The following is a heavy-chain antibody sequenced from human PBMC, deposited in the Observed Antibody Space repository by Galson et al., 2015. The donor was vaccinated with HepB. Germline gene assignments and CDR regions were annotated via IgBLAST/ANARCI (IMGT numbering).Heavy chain of an antibody. Sequence: SLRLSCAASGFTFSSYAMSRVRQAPGKGLEWVSAISGSGGSTYYADSVKGRFTISRDNSKNTLYLQMNSLRAEDTAVYYCAKNFYGDSPYWYFDLWGRGTLVTVSS. D-gene: IGHD4-17*01. CDR2: ISGSGGST. J-gene: IGHJ2*01. V-gene: IGHV3-23*01. CDR3: AKNFYGDSPYWYFDL. CDR1: GFTFSSYA.